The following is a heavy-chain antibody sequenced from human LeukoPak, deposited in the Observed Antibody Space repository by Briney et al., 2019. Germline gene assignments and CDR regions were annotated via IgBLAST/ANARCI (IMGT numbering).Heavy chain of an antibody. CDR1: GFTFSSYA. Sequence: GGSLRLSCAASGFTFSSYAMTWVRQAPGMGLEWVSGISGSGGSTSYADTVKGRFTISRDNSKNTVYLQMNSLRAEDTAVYYCAKDRGNYYNAPRFDPWGQGTLVTVSS. D-gene: IGHD3-10*01. CDR3: AKDRGNYYNAPRFDP. V-gene: IGHV3-23*01. CDR2: ISGSGGST. J-gene: IGHJ5*02.